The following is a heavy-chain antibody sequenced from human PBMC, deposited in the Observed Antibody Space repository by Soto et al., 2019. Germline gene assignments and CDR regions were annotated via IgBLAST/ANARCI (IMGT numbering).Heavy chain of an antibody. CDR3: AKVPHSGSYYNPYYYYGMDV. CDR1: GFTFSSYA. Sequence: GSLRRSCAASGFTFSSYAMSWVRPAPGKGLEWVSAISGSGGSTYYADSVKGRFTISRDNSKNTLYLQMNSLRAEDTAVYYCAKVPHSGSYYNPYYYYGMDVWGQGTTVTVSS. J-gene: IGHJ6*02. CDR2: ISGSGGST. D-gene: IGHD3-10*01. V-gene: IGHV3-23*01.